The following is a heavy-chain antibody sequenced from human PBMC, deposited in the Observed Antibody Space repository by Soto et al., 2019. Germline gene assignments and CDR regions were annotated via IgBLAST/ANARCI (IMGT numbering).Heavy chain of an antibody. V-gene: IGHV4-39*01. CDR3: ARLGFPYYFDY. Sequence: QLQLQESGPGLVKPSETLSLTCTVSGGSISSSSYYWGWIRQPPGKGLEWIGSIYYSGSTYYNPSLKRRVTISVDTSKNQFSLKLSSVTAADTAVYYCARLGFPYYFDYWGQGTLVTVSS. J-gene: IGHJ4*02. D-gene: IGHD3-10*01. CDR2: IYYSGST. CDR1: GGSISSSSYY.